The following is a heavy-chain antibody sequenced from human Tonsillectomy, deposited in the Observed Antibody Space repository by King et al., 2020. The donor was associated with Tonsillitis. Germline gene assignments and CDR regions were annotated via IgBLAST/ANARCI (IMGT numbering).Heavy chain of an antibody. Sequence: VQLVESGGGLVQPGRSLRLSCAASGFTLDEYAMHWVRQAPGKGLEWVSGISWKSGTIGYADSVKGRFTISRDIAKNSLYLQMNSLRAEDTALYYCAKGNTRMRGSGSYSQKYYYYYGMDVWGQGTTVTVSS. D-gene: IGHD3-10*01. CDR3: AKGNTRMRGSGSYSQKYYYYYGMDV. V-gene: IGHV3-9*01. CDR1: GFTLDEYA. CDR2: ISWKSGTI. J-gene: IGHJ6*02.